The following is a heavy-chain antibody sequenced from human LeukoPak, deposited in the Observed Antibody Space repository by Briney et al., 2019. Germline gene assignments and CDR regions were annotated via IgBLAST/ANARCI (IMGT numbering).Heavy chain of an antibody. CDR3: ARDRGDITIFGVAPYGMDV. V-gene: IGHV3-53*01. Sequence: GGSLRLSCAASGFTVSSNYMSWVRQAPGKGLEWVSVIYSGGSTYYADSVKGRFTISRDNSKNTLYLQMNSLRAEDTAVYYCARDRGDITIFGVAPYGMDVWGQGTTVTVSS. CDR2: IYSGGST. CDR1: GFTVSSNY. D-gene: IGHD3-3*01. J-gene: IGHJ6*02.